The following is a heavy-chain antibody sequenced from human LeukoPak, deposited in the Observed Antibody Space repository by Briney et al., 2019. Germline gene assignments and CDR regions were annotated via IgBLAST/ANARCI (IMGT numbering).Heavy chain of an antibody. D-gene: IGHD6-13*01. CDR3: ARGVYIAAAQYGY. J-gene: IGHJ4*02. V-gene: IGHV4-59*01. CDR1: GGSISSYY. CDR2: VYYSGTT. Sequence: SETLSLTCTVSGGSISSYYWSWIRQPPGKGLEWIGYVYYSGTTNYNPSLKSRVTISVDTSKNQFSLKLSSVTAADTAVHYCARGVYIAAAQYGYWGQGTLVTVSS.